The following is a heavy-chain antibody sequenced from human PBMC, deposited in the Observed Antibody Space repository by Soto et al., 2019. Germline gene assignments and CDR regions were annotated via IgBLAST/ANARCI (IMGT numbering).Heavy chain of an antibody. Sequence: PGESLKISCRGSGYTFTDYWIVWVRQMPGKGLEWMGVIYPGDSKTKYSPSFQGQVTLSADKSITTAYLQWSSLKASDTAVYYCARHQVRYFAQDFYYYGMDVWGQGTTVTVSS. CDR2: IYPGDSKT. J-gene: IGHJ6*02. CDR1: GYTFTDYW. V-gene: IGHV5-51*01. CDR3: ARHQVRYFAQDFYYYGMDV. D-gene: IGHD3-9*01.